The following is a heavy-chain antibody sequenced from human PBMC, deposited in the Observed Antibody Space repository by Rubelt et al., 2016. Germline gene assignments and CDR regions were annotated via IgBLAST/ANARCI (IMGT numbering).Heavy chain of an antibody. J-gene: IGHJ3*02. Sequence: QVQLQQWGPGLVKPSETLSLTCTVSGGSISSYYWSWIRQPPGKGLEWIGYIYYSGSTNYNPSLKGRVTISVDTSKNQFALKLSSVTAADTAVYYCARVPKLGYCSSTSCFDAFDIWGQGTMVTVSS. V-gene: IGHV4-59*01. CDR2: IYYSGST. CDR1: GGSISSYY. CDR3: ARVPKLGYCSSTSCFDAFDI. D-gene: IGHD2-2*01.